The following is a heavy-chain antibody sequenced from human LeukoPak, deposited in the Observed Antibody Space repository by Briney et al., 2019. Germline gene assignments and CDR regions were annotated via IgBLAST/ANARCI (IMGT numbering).Heavy chain of an antibody. CDR3: AKGYRNHLLILLDS. D-gene: IGHD3-16*01. J-gene: IGHJ5*01. Sequence: GGSLRLSCAASGFTFSRSDMHWVRQAPGKGLEWVAFIRYDGNNKYYADSVKGRLTITRDNSKYTLYLQMNSLKAADTAVYYCAKGYRNHLLILLDSWGQGTLVTVSS. V-gene: IGHV3-30*02. CDR2: IRYDGNNK. CDR1: GFTFSRSD.